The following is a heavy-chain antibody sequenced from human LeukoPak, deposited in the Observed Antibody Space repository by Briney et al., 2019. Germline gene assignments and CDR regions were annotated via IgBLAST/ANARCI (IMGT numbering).Heavy chain of an antibody. Sequence: PSETLSLTCAVYGGSFSGYYWSWIRQPPGKGLEWIGSIYHSGSTNYNPSLKSRVTISVDTSKNQFSLKLSSVTAADTAVYYCARRRWFDPWGQGTLVTVSS. CDR3: ARRRWFDP. CDR2: IYHSGST. J-gene: IGHJ5*02. V-gene: IGHV4-34*01. CDR1: GGSFSGYY.